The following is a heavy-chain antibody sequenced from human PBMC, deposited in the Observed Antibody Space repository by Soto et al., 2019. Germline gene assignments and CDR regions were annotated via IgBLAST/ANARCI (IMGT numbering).Heavy chain of an antibody. D-gene: IGHD3-10*01. CDR3: AKDHIIIGCDAFDI. CDR2: ISSSGGST. V-gene: IGHV3-23*01. CDR1: GFTFSSYA. Sequence: GGSLRLSCAASGFTFSSYAMSWVRQAPGKGLEWVSAISSSGGSTYYADSVKGRFTISRDNSKDTPYLQMNSLRAEDTAVYYCAKDHIIIGCDAFDIWGQGTMVTVSS. J-gene: IGHJ3*02.